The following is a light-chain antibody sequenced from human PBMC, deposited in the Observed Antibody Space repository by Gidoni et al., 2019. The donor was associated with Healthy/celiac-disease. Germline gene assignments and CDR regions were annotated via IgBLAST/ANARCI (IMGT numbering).Light chain of an antibody. CDR1: QSVSSN. J-gene: IGKJ1*01. CDR3: QQYNNWPRGT. Sequence: EIVMTQSPATLSVSPGERATLSCRASQSVSSNLAWYQQKPGQAPRLPIYGASTRATGIPARFSGSGSGTEFTLTISRLQSEDFAVYYCQQYNNWPRGTFGQGTKVEIK. V-gene: IGKV3-15*01. CDR2: GAS.